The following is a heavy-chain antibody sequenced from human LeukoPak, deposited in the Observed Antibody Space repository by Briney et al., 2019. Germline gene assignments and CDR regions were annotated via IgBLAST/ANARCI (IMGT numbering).Heavy chain of an antibody. Sequence: GESLKISCKGSGYSFTSYWIGWVRQAPGEGLEWMGIINPSGGSTSYAQKFQGRVTMTRDMSTSTVYMELSSLRSEDTAVYYCARVGGSRYEGWFDPWGQGTLVTVSS. D-gene: IGHD2-15*01. V-gene: IGHV1-46*01. J-gene: IGHJ5*02. CDR3: ARVGGSRYEGWFDP. CDR1: GYSFTSYW. CDR2: INPSGGST.